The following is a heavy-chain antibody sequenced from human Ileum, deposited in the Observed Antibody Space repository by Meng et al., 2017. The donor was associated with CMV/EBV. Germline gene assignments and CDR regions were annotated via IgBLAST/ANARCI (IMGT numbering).Heavy chain of an antibody. Sequence: SVKVSCKASGGTFSSYAISWVRQAPGQGLEWMGGIIPIFGTANYAQKFQGRVTITTDESTSTAYMELSSLRSEDTAVYYYARVVRPYYYYGMDVWGQGTTVTVSS. CDR2: IIPIFGTA. D-gene: IGHD3-10*01. J-gene: IGHJ6*02. V-gene: IGHV1-69*05. CDR1: GGTFSSYA. CDR3: ARVVRPYYYYGMDV.